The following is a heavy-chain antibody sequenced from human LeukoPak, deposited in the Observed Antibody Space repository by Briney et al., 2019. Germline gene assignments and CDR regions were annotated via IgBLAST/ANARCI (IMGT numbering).Heavy chain of an antibody. J-gene: IGHJ4*02. V-gene: IGHV3-48*01. CDR3: AREGIDYYDSSGYYITPPFDY. Sequence: GGSLRLSCAASGFTFNTYTMNWVRQAPGKGLEWVSYISGSSGIIDYADSVRGRFTISRDNSKNTLYLQMNSLRAEDTAVYYCAREGIDYYDSSGYYITPPFDYWGQGTLVTVSS. D-gene: IGHD3-22*01. CDR1: GFTFNTYT. CDR2: ISGSSGII.